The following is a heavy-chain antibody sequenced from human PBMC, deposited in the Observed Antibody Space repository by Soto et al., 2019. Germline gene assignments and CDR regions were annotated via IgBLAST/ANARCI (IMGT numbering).Heavy chain of an antibody. CDR2: INPNSGGT. J-gene: IGHJ3*02. CDR3: ARAIQRDAFDI. D-gene: IGHD6-25*01. CDR1: GYTFTGYY. V-gene: IGHV1-2*02. Sequence: ASVKVSCKASGYTFTGYYIHWVRQAPGQGLEWMGWINPNSGGTKYAQKFQGRVTITADESTSTAYMELSSLRSEDTAVYYCARAIQRDAFDIWGEVTMVTV.